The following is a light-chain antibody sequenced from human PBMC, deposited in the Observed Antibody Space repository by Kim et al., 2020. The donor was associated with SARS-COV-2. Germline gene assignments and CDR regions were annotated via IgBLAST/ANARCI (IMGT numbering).Light chain of an antibody. J-gene: IGLJ3*02. CDR3: AAWDDSLKGSV. CDR2: SND. Sequence: RVTISCPGRISNIRSNVVNWYQLLPGTAPKLLFKSNDSRPSGVPDRFSGSKSGTSASLAISGLQSEDEADYYCAAWDDSLKGSVFGGGTQLTVL. V-gene: IGLV1-44*01. CDR1: ISNIRSNV.